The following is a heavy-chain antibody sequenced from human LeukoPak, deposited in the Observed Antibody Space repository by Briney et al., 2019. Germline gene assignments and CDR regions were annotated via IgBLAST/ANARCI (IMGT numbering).Heavy chain of an antibody. CDR3: AREPIAAAHYYYYMDV. D-gene: IGHD6-13*01. CDR1: GGTFSSYA. V-gene: IGHV1-69*06. J-gene: IGHJ6*03. Sequence: ASVKVSCKASGGTFSSYAISWVRQAPGQGLEWMGGIIPIFGTANYAQKFQGRVTITADKSTSTAYMELSSLRSEDTAVYYCAREPIAAAHYYYYMDVWGKGTTVTVSS. CDR2: IIPIFGTA.